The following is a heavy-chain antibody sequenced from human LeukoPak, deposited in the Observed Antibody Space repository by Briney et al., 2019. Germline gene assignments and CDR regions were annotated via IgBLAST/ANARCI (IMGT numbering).Heavy chain of an antibody. CDR3: ARGSDYGDLDAFDI. CDR1: GYTFTSYD. CDR2: MNPNSGNT. J-gene: IGHJ3*02. Sequence: ASVKVSCKASGYTFTSYDINWVRQATGQGLEWMGWMNPNSGNTGYAQKFQGRVTMARNTSISTAYMELSSLRSEDTAVYYCARGSDYGDLDAFDIWGQGTMVTVSS. D-gene: IGHD4-17*01. V-gene: IGHV1-8*01.